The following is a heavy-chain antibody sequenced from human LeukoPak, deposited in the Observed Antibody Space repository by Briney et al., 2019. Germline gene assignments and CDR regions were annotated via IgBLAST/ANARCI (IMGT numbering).Heavy chain of an antibody. CDR3: ASSTTVTPYYFDY. V-gene: IGHV4-31*03. Sequence: PSETLSLTCTVSGGSISSGGYYWSWIRQHPGKGLEWIGYIYYSGSTYYNPSLKSRVTTSVDTSKNQFSLKLSSVTAADTAVYYCASSTTVTPYYFDYWGQGTLVTVSS. CDR2: IYYSGST. D-gene: IGHD4-17*01. CDR1: GGSISSGGYY. J-gene: IGHJ4*02.